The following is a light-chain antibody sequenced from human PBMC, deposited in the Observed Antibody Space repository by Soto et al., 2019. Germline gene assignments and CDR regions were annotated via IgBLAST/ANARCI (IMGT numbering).Light chain of an antibody. CDR2: DVS. CDR1: SSDIGGYNY. V-gene: IGLV2-14*01. J-gene: IGLJ2*01. Sequence: QSALTQPASVSGSPGQSITISCTGTSSDIGGYNYVSWYQQHPGKAPKLMIYDVSNRPSGVSNRFSGSKSGNTASLTISELQAEDEADYYCSSYTSSSPPWGVFGGGTKVTVL. CDR3: SSYTSSSPPWGV.